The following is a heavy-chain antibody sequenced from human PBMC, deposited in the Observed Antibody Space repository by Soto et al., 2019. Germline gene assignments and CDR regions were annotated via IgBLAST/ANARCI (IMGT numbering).Heavy chain of an antibody. CDR3: ARGWRFDP. D-gene: IGHD1-1*01. J-gene: IGHJ5*02. CDR1: GGSFSGYL. V-gene: IGHV4-34*01. CDR2: INHSGTT. Sequence: SETLSLTCGVYGGSFSGYLWNWIRQSPGQGLEWIGEINHSGTTKYNPSLESRINLSVDTSKKQFSLKMFSVTAADTAIYYCARGWRFDPWGQGTQVTVSS.